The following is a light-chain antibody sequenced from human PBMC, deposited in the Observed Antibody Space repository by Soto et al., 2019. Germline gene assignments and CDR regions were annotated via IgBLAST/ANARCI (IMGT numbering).Light chain of an antibody. CDR1: QTTNNW. CDR3: QPHNSRSRA. V-gene: IGKV1-5*01. CDR2: DAS. Sequence: DIQMTQSPSTLSASVGDRDTITCRASQTTNNWLAWYQQKPGKVPELLIYDASRLASGVPSRFSGSGYGTEFTLTISSLQPDDFGTYYCQPHNSRSRAFGQGTKVEF. J-gene: IGKJ1*01.